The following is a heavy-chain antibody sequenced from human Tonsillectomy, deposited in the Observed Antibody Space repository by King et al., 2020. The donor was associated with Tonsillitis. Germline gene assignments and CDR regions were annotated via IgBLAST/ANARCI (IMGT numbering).Heavy chain of an antibody. D-gene: IGHD3-22*01. CDR2: IYYSGST. V-gene: IGHV4-39*07. Sequence: QLQESGPGLVKPSETLSLTCTVSGGSISSSSYYWGWIRQPPGKGLEWIGSIYYSGSTYYNPSLKSRVTISVDTSKNQFSLKLSSVTAADTAVYYCARHRGSWLLLLAEYFQHWGQGTLVTVSS. CDR3: ARHRGSWLLLLAEYFQH. J-gene: IGHJ1*01. CDR1: GGSISSSSYY.